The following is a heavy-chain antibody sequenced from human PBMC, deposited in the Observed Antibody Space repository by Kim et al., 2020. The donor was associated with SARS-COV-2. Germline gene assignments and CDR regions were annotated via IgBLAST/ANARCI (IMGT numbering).Heavy chain of an antibody. J-gene: IGHJ4*02. Sequence: YADSVKGLFTISRDNAKNSLYLQMNSLRAEDTAVYYCAREGNYYGSGGDYWGQGTLVTVSS. CDR3: AREGNYYGSGGDY. D-gene: IGHD3-10*01. V-gene: IGHV3-11*04.